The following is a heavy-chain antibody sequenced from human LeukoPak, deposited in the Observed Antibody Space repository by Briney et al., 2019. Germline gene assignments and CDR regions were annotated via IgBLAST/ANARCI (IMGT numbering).Heavy chain of an antibody. CDR2: INHSGST. CDR1: GGSFSGYY. CDR3: ARGPKRTGYYNAHYYYYYGMDV. V-gene: IGHV4-34*01. J-gene: IGHJ6*04. Sequence: SETLSLTCAVYGGSFSGYYWSWIRQPPGEGLEWIGEINHSGSTNYNPSLKSRVTISVDTSKNQFSLKLSSVTAADTAVYYCARGPKRTGYYNAHYYYYYGMDVWGKGTTVTVSS. D-gene: IGHD3-9*01.